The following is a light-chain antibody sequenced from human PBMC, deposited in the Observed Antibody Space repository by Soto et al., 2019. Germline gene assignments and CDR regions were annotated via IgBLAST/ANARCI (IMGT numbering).Light chain of an antibody. Sequence: ENVLTQSPGSLSLSPWDRATLFCRARQSLTNPYMAWYQQRPGQAPRLLVYGASTRATGIADRFSGSGSGTDFTLTISRLEPEDFAVYYCQQYGSSGVTFGPGTKVDIK. V-gene: IGKV3-20*01. CDR1: QSLTNPY. J-gene: IGKJ3*01. CDR3: QQYGSSGVT. CDR2: GAS.